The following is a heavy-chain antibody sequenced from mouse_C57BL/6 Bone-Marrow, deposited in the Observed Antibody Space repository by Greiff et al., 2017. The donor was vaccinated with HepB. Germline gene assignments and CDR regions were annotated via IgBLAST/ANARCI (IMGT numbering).Heavy chain of an antibody. CDR3: ARAPYYYGSSSFGY. Sequence: EVQWVESGGGLVKPGGSLKLSCAASGFTFSSYAMSWVRQTPEKRLEWVATISDGGSYTYYPDNVKGRFTISRDNAKNNLYLQMSHLKSEDTAMYYCARAPYYYGSSSFGYWGQGTTLTVSS. CDR1: GFTFSSYA. V-gene: IGHV5-4*01. J-gene: IGHJ2*01. CDR2: ISDGGSYT. D-gene: IGHD1-1*01.